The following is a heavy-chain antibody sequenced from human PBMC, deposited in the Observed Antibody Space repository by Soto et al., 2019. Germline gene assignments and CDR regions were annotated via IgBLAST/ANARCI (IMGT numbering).Heavy chain of an antibody. Sequence: GGSLRLSCAASGFTFSSYGMHWVRQAPGKGLEWVAVISYDGTYSDYADSVRGRFTISRDNVNDTLYLQMNNLRAEDSGLYYCTRGPRPISTGTGAYWGQGTQVTVSS. CDR2: ISYDGTYS. CDR1: GFTFSSYG. J-gene: IGHJ4*02. CDR3: TRGPRPISTGTGAY. V-gene: IGHV3-30*03. D-gene: IGHD3-10*01.